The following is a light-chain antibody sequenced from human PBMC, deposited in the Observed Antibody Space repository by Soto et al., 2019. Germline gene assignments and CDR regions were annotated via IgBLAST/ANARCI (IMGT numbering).Light chain of an antibody. CDR3: VLYMGSGISV. V-gene: IGLV8-61*01. CDR1: SGSVSTSYY. Sequence: QTVVTQEPSFSVSPGRPVTLTCGLSSGSVSTSYYPSWYQQTPGQPPRTLIYSTNTRSSGVPDRFSGSILGNKAALTITGAQADDESDYYCVLYMGSGISVFGGGTKVTVL. CDR2: STN. J-gene: IGLJ3*02.